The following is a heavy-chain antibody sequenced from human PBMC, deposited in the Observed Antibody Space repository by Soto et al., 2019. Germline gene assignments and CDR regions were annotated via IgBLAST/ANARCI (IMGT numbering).Heavy chain of an antibody. V-gene: IGHV4-4*02. CDR2: VYHSGTT. Sequence: PSETLSLPGPFSGGSFSSSSWWSWVRQPPGKGLEWIGEVYHSGTTNYNPSLKSRVDISLHKSKNQFSLRLNSVTAADTAVYYCANSDIAATGSFDYWGQGIPVTVSS. CDR3: ANSDIAATGSFDY. D-gene: IGHD6-13*01. CDR1: GGSFSSSSW. J-gene: IGHJ4*02.